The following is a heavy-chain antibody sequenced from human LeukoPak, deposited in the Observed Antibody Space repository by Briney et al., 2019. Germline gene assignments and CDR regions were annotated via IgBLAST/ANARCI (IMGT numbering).Heavy chain of an antibody. D-gene: IGHD5-24*01. CDR3: ATGDGYNSFDY. Sequence: SETLSLTCNVSGGSISDTSYYWGWIRQPPGKGLEWIGSIYHTGTTYYSPSLKSRVTISVHTSKSQFSLKLSSVTAADTAVHYCATGDGYNSFDYWGQGTLVTVSS. CDR1: GGSISDTSYY. CDR2: IYHTGTT. J-gene: IGHJ4*02. V-gene: IGHV4-39*01.